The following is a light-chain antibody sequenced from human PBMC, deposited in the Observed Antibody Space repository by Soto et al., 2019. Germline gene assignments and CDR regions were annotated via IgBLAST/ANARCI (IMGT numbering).Light chain of an antibody. J-gene: IGLJ3*02. V-gene: IGLV6-57*03. CDR3: QSYDSTDVV. CDR1: SGIITGNY. Sequence: NFMLTQPHSVSESPGRTVTISCTRSSGIITGNYVQWFQQRPGSAPTTVIYEDNLRPPGVPDRFSGSIDSSSNSVSLTISGLQTEDEADYFCQSYDSTDVVFGGGTKLTVL. CDR2: EDN.